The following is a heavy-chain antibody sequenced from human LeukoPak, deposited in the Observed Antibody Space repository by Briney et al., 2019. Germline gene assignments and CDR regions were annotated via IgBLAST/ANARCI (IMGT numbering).Heavy chain of an antibody. Sequence: GASVKVSCKASGYTFTGYYMHWVRQAPGQGLEWMGWINPNSGGTNYAQKFQGRVTMTRDTSISTAYMELSRLRSEDTAVYYCARGRGPKTTERKYYFDYWGQGTLVTVSS. J-gene: IGHJ4*02. CDR2: INPNSGGT. CDR3: ARGRGPKTTERKYYFDY. CDR1: GYTFTGYY. D-gene: IGHD1-1*01. V-gene: IGHV1-2*02.